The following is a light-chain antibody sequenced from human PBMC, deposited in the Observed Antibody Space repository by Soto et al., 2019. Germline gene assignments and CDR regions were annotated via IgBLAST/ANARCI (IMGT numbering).Light chain of an antibody. Sequence: QSALTQPASVSGSPGQSITISCTGTSSDVGGYNYVSWYQQHPGKAPKLMIYEVSNRPSGVSNRFSGSKSGNTASLTISGLQAEDEADYYCLSYTSSNTRVFGTGTKLTVL. CDR3: LSYTSSNTRV. V-gene: IGLV2-14*01. CDR1: SSDVGGYNY. J-gene: IGLJ1*01. CDR2: EVS.